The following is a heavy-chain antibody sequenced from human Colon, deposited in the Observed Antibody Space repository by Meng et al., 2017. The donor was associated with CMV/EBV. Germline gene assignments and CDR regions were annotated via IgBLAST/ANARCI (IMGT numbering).Heavy chain of an antibody. V-gene: IGHV1-2*02. J-gene: IGHJ5*02. CDR2: INPDSGGT. CDR3: ARGGMVFGTGGWFDP. Sequence: SGYTFTGYYRYWVRQAPGQGLEWMGWINPDSGGTKYAQNFQGRVTMTRDTSINTACMDLSRLTSDDTAVYYCARGGMVFGTGGWFDPWGQGTLVTVSS. D-gene: IGHD3/OR15-3a*01. CDR1: GYTFTGYY.